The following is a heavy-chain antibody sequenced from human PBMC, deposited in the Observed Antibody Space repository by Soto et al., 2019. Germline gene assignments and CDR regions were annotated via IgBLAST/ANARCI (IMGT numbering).Heavy chain of an antibody. CDR1: GFTFSSYG. D-gene: IGHD6-13*01. CDR3: ARDFGYSSSSQKY. J-gene: IGHJ4*02. V-gene: IGHV3-33*01. CDR2: IWYDGSNK. Sequence: QVQLVESGGGVVQPGRSLRLSCAASGFTFSSYGMHWVRLAPGKGLEGVAVIWYDGSNKYYADCVKGRFTISRDNSKNTLYLQMNSLRAEDTAVYYCARDFGYSSSSQKYWGQGTLVTVSS.